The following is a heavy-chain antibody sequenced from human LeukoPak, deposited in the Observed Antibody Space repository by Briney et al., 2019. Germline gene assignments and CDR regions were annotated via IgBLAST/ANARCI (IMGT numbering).Heavy chain of an antibody. D-gene: IGHD5-12*01. CDR1: GYTFTSYG. CDR3: AGQDIVATILEY. V-gene: IGHV1-18*01. CDR2: ISAYNGNT. J-gene: IGHJ4*02. Sequence: ASVKVSCKASGYTFTSYGISWVRQAPGQGLEWMGWISAYNGNTNYAQKLQGRVTMTTDTSTSTAYMELRSLRSDDTAVYYCAGQDIVATILEYWGQGTLVTVSS.